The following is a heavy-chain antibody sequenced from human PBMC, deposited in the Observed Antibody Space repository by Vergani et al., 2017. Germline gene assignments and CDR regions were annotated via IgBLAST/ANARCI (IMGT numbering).Heavy chain of an antibody. J-gene: IGHJ3*02. D-gene: IGHD1-14*01. V-gene: IGHV3-73*01. Sequence: VQLVESGGGLVKPGGSLRLSCAASGFTFSGSAMHWVRQASGKGLEWVGRIRSKANSYATAYAASVKGRFTISRDDSKNTAYLQMNSLKTEDMAVYYCTTFVANQDAFDIWGQGTMVTVSS. CDR2: IRSKANSYAT. CDR1: GFTFSGSA. CDR3: TTFVANQDAFDI.